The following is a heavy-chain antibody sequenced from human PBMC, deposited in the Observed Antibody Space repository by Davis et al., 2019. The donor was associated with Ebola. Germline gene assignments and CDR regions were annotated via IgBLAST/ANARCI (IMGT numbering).Heavy chain of an antibody. J-gene: IGHJ4*02. Sequence: PGGSLRLSCAASGFVFSSYVMNWVRQAPGKGLEWVSYISSSSSTIYYADSVKGRFTISRDNAKNSLYLQMNSLRAEDTAVYYCARDGQADTTMIITLWGQGTLVTVSS. V-gene: IGHV3-48*01. D-gene: IGHD5-18*01. CDR2: ISSSSSTI. CDR1: GFVFSSYV. CDR3: ARDGQADTTMIITL.